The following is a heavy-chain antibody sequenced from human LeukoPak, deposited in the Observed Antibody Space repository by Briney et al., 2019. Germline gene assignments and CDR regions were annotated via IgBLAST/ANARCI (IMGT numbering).Heavy chain of an antibody. CDR2: IGGSGTTT. J-gene: IGHJ6*03. D-gene: IGHD2-2*01. V-gene: IGHV3-48*01. CDR3: AGDGYQLPNYHYHMDV. Sequence: PGGSLRLSCAASGFTFSNYSMNWVRQAPGKGLEWLSYIGGSGTTTYYAQSVKGRSNISRDNARSSLTLQMDTLGAEDTAVYYCAGDGYQLPNYHYHMDVGGKETTVTVS. CDR1: GFTFSNYS.